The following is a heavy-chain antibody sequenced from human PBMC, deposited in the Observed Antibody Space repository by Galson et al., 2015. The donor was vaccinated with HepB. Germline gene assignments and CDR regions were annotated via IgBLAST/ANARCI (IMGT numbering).Heavy chain of an antibody. J-gene: IGHJ4*02. CDR3: AKDSGAGGEDY. D-gene: IGHD3-16*01. CDR1: GFIFSSYA. V-gene: IGHV3-23*03. Sequence: SLGLSCAASGFIFSSYAVTWVRQAPGKGLEWVSVIYSGGSTYYADSVKGRFTISRDDSKNTLFLQLNSLRAEDTAIYYCAKDSGAGGEDYWGQGTLVTVSS. CDR2: IYSGGST.